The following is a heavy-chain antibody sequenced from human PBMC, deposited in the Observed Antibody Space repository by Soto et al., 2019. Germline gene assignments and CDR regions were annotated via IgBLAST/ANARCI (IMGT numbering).Heavy chain of an antibody. CDR1: GCSISTGVS. CDR2: IYHSGST. Sequence: EPLSLPWAVFGCSISTGVSWAWIRQPPGKGLEWIGSIYHSGSTYYNLSLKSRVTISSDASKNQISLKLSSVTAADTALYYGARDLGTGCYHLDSWGQRTLVTVSS. CDR3: ARDLGTGCYHLDS. D-gene: IGHD6-19*01. J-gene: IGHJ4*02. V-gene: IGHV4-38-2*02.